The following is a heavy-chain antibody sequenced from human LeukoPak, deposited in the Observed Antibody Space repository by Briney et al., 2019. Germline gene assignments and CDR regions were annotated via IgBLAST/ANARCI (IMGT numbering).Heavy chain of an antibody. V-gene: IGHV3-23*01. CDR2: LTGDGNT. CDR3: AKVKWKLIGYFDY. Sequence: GGSLRLSCAASGFTFTSYAMSWVRQAPGKGLEWVSVLTGDGNTYYADSVKGRFTNSRDDSKNTLFLQMNSLRAEDTAVYFCAKVKWKLIGYFDYWGQGTLITVSS. J-gene: IGHJ4*02. CDR1: GFTFTSYA. D-gene: IGHD1-20*01.